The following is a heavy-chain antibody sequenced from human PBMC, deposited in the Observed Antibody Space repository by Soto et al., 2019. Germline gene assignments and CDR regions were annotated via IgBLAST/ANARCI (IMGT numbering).Heavy chain of an antibody. CDR2: INHSGYT. CDR1: DVSFSDFY. J-gene: IGHJ4*02. Sequence: PSETLSLTCAIYDVSFSDFYWTWIRQRPWEGLEWIGEINHSGYTNYNPSHESRVAISEDTSKNQFSLNLTSVTAADTAVYYCGPRGVVAYPRGYWGQG. D-gene: IGHD2-15*01. V-gene: IGHV4-34*01. CDR3: GPRGVVAYPRGY.